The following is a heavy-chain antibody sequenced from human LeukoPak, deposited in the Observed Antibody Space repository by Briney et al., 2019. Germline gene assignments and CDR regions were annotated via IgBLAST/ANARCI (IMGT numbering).Heavy chain of an antibody. Sequence: SETLSLTCTVSGGSISSGGYYWSWIRQHPGTGLEWIGYIYYSGSTYYNPSLKSRVTISVDTSKNQFSLKLSSVTAADTAVYYCARGHYDILTGYYPDAFDIWGQGTMVTVSS. J-gene: IGHJ3*02. CDR3: ARGHYDILTGYYPDAFDI. CDR2: IYYSGST. D-gene: IGHD3-9*01. V-gene: IGHV4-31*03. CDR1: GGSISSGGYY.